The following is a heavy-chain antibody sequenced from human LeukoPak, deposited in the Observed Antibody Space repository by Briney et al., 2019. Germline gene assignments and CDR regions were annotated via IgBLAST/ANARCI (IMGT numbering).Heavy chain of an antibody. D-gene: IGHD6-13*01. Sequence: SETLSLTCTVSGGSISSYYWSWIRQPPGKGLEWIGYIYYSGSTNYNPSLKSRVTISVDTSKNQFSLKLSSVTAADTAVYYCARLLAGTPYYYYYYMDVLGKGTTVTVSS. CDR2: IYYSGST. CDR1: GGSISSYY. J-gene: IGHJ6*03. CDR3: ARLLAGTPYYYYYYMDV. V-gene: IGHV4-59*01.